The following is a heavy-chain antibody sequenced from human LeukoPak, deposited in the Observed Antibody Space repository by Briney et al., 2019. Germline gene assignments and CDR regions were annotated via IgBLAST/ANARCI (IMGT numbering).Heavy chain of an antibody. J-gene: IGHJ4*02. D-gene: IGHD1-1*01. CDR3: AREGTGTPFDY. Sequence: SETLSLTCTVSGGSISSYYWSWIRQPPGKGLEWIGYIYYSGSTNYNPSLKSRVTISVDTSKNQFSLKLSSVTAADTAVYYCAREGTGTPFDYWGQGTLVTVSS. CDR1: GGSISSYY. CDR2: IYYSGST. V-gene: IGHV4-59*12.